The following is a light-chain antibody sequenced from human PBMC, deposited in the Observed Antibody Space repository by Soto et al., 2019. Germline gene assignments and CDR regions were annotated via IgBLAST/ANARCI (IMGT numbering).Light chain of an antibody. CDR1: QSVLYSADNKNY. CDR2: WAS. V-gene: IGKV4-1*01. Sequence: DIVMTQSPDSLAVSLGERATINCKSSQSVLYSADNKNYLAWYQQQSGQPPKLLIYWASTRESGVPDRFSGSGSGTDFTLTISSLQAEDVAVYFCQQYYTSPVTFGGGTKVEI. J-gene: IGKJ4*01. CDR3: QQYYTSPVT.